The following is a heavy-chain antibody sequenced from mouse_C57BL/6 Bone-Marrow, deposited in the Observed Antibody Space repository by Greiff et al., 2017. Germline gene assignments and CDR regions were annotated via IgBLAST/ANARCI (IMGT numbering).Heavy chain of an antibody. D-gene: IGHD2-5*01. CDR2: IYPGSGST. CDR1: GYTFTSYW. J-gene: IGHJ1*03. CDR3: ARPYYSNYWYFDV. Sequence: VQLQQPGAELVKPGASVKMSCKASGYTFTSYWITWVKQRPGQGLEWIGDIYPGSGSTNYNEKFKSKATLTVDTSSSTAYMQLSSLKSEDSAVYYCARPYYSNYWYFDVWGTGTTVTVSS. V-gene: IGHV1-55*01.